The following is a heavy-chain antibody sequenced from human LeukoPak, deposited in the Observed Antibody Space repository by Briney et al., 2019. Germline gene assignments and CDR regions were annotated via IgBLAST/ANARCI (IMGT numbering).Heavy chain of an antibody. CDR2: SXSGGST. D-gene: IGHD3-3*01. Sequence: SXSGGSTYYADSVKGRFTISRDNSKNTLYLQMNSLRAEDTAVYYCAKAASMGFGVVIMGYFDYWGQGTLVTVSS. V-gene: IGHV3-23*01. J-gene: IGHJ4*02. CDR3: AKAASMGFGVVIMGYFDY.